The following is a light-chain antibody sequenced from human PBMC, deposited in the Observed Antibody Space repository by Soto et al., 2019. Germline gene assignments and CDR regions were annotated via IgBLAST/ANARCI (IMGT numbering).Light chain of an antibody. J-gene: IGLJ1*01. CDR2: GNT. CDR3: SSYTSSSTLFV. Sequence: QSVLTQPPSVSGTPGQRVTISCTGSSSNIGAGYDVHWYQQLPGRAPKLLIYGNTNRPSGVSNRFSGSKSGNTASLTISGLQAEDEADYYCSSYTSSSTLFVFGTGTKVTVL. CDR1: SSNIGAGYD. V-gene: IGLV1-40*01.